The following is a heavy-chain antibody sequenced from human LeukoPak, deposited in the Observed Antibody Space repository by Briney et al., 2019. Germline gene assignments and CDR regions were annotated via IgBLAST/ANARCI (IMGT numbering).Heavy chain of an antibody. CDR1: GFSLNTRGMC. V-gene: IGHV2-70*11. J-gene: IGHJ3*02. CDR2: IDWDDDK. Sequence: SGPTLVNPTQTLTLTCTFSGFSLNTRGMCVSWIRQPPGKALEWLARIDWDDDKYYSTSLKTRLTISKDTSKNQVVLTMTKLDPVDTATYYCAREVGATHDAFDIWGQGTMVTVSS. D-gene: IGHD1-26*01. CDR3: AREVGATHDAFDI.